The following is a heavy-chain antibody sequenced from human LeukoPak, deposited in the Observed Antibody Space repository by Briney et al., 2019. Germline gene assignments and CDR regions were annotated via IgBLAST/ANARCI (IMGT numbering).Heavy chain of an antibody. CDR1: GFTFRDYY. D-gene: IGHD3-9*01. V-gene: IGHV3-30*18. Sequence: GRSLRLSCAASGFTFRDYYMHWVRQAPGKGLEWVAVISYDGSNKYYADSVKGRFTVSRDNSKNTLYLQMNSLRAEDTAVYYCAKGVGGYFDWLSIDYWGQGTLVTVSS. J-gene: IGHJ4*02. CDR3: AKGVGGYFDWLSIDY. CDR2: ISYDGSNK.